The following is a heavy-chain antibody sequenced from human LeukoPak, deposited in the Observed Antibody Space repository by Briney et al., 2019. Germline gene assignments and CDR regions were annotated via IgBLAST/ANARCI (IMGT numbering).Heavy chain of an antibody. CDR1: GGSISSYY. CDR3: ARVDMITFGGVIASYYFDY. V-gene: IGHV4-59*01. Sequence: SETLSLTCTVSGGSISSYYWSWIRQPPGKGLEWIGYIYYSGSTNYNPSLKSRVTISVDTSKNQFSLKLSSVTAADAAVYYCARVDMITFGGVIASYYFDYWGQGTLVTVS. CDR2: IYYSGST. J-gene: IGHJ4*02. D-gene: IGHD3-16*02.